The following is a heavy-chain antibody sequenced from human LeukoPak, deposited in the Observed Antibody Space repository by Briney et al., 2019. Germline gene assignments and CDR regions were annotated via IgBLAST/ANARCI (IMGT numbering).Heavy chain of an antibody. CDR1: GGSFSGYY. CDR2: INHSGST. J-gene: IGHJ5*02. V-gene: IGHV4-34*01. D-gene: IGHD3-9*01. Sequence: SETLSLTCAVYGGSFSGYYWSWIRQPPGKGLEWIGEINHSGSTNYNPSLKSRVTISVDTSKNQFSLKLSSVTAADTAVYYCAREPYDILTGYPSRWFDPWGQGTLVTVSS. CDR3: AREPYDILTGYPSRWFDP.